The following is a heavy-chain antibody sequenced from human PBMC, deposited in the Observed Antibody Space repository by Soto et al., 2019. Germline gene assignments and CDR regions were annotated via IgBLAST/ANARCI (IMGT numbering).Heavy chain of an antibody. V-gene: IGHV1-18*01. CDR2: MNAYNGNT. J-gene: IGHJ4*02. CDR3: ASSELGRSYPLYFDS. CDR1: GYTFTSNG. Sequence: QVQLVQSGAEVKKPGASVKVSCKASGYTFTSNGISWVRQAPGQGLEWMAWMNAYNGNTNYAQQLQGRVTVTTDTSTSTVYMELRSLRSDDTAVYYCASSELGRSYPLYFDSWGQGTLVTVSS. D-gene: IGHD3-16*02.